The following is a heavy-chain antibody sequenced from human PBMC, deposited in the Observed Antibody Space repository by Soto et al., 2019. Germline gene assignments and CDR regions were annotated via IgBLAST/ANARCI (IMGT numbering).Heavy chain of an antibody. CDR2: IGVGSGNR. CDR1: GFTFTSSA. Sequence: QMQLVQSGPEVKKPGTSVKVSCKASGFTFTSSAVQWVRQARGQRLEWIGWIGVGSGNRHYAQKFQERVTITRDMSTNTAYMELSSLRSEDTAVYHCAALGVNFDHWGQGTLVTVSS. J-gene: IGHJ4*02. V-gene: IGHV1-58*01. CDR3: AALGVNFDH. D-gene: IGHD2-8*01.